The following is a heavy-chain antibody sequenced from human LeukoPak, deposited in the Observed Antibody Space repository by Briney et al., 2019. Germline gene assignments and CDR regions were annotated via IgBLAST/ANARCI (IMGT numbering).Heavy chain of an antibody. V-gene: IGHV3-48*03. CDR2: ISSSGSTI. Sequence: GGSLRLSCAASGFTFSSYEMNWVRQAPGKGLEWVSYISSSGSTIYYADSVKGRFTISRDNAKNSLYLQMNSLRAEDTALYYCARASLRYFDWLSRWGQGTLVTVSS. CDR3: ARASLRYFDWLSR. CDR1: GFTFSSYE. D-gene: IGHD3-9*01. J-gene: IGHJ4*02.